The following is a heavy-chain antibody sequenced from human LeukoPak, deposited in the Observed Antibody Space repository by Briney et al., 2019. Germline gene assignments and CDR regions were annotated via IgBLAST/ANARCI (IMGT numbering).Heavy chain of an antibody. CDR2: IYRSGST. J-gene: IGHJ4*02. CDR1: GYSISSAYY. D-gene: IGHD3-22*01. Sequence: SETLSLTWTVSGYSISSAYYWGWIRQPPGKGLEWIGSIYRSGSTYYNPSLKSRVTISVDTSKNQFSLKLSSVTAADTAVYYCARDPPSYYYDSRGYRSRASLFVYWGQGTLVTVSS. CDR3: ARDPPSYYYDSRGYRSRASLFVY. V-gene: IGHV4-38-2*02.